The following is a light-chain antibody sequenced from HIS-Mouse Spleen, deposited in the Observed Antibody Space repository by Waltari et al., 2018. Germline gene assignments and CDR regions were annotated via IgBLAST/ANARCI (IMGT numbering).Light chain of an antibody. CDR2: DDC. CDR1: NIGSKS. Sequence: SYVLTQPPSVSVAPGKTARITCGGNNIGSKSVHWYQQKPSQAPVLVVYDDCDRPSGIHERFSGSNSGNTATLTISRVEAGDEADYYCQVWDSSSDHVVFGGGTKLTVL. CDR3: QVWDSSSDHVV. J-gene: IGLJ2*01. V-gene: IGLV3-21*03.